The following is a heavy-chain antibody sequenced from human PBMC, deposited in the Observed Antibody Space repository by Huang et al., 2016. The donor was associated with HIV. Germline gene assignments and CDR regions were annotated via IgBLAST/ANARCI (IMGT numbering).Heavy chain of an antibody. CDR3: ARHWEGSFYYYYYIDV. D-gene: IGHD1-26*01. CDR1: GASIGSASYY. CDR2: IYHTGNN. Sequence: QVKLQESGPGLVKSSATLSLTCTVSGASIGSASYYWGWIRQPPGKGLEWIGTIYHTGNNYYSPALKSRLSMSVDTSENQVSLRLRSVTAADTAVYVCARHWEGSFYYYYYIDVRGPGTTVTVSS. V-gene: IGHV4-39*01. J-gene: IGHJ6*03.